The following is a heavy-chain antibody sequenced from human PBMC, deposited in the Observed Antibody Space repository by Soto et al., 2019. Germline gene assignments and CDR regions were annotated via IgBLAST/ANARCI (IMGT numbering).Heavy chain of an antibody. J-gene: IGHJ4*02. D-gene: IGHD4-17*01. Sequence: QVQLVESGGGVVQPGRSLRLSCAASGFTFSSYGMHWVRQAPGKGLEWVAVISYDGSNKYYADSVKGRFTISRDNSKNTLYLQMNSLRAEDTAVYYCAKDADDDGGKGSFVYWGQGTLVTVSS. CDR3: AKDADDDGGKGSFVY. CDR1: GFTFSSYG. CDR2: ISYDGSNK. V-gene: IGHV3-30*18.